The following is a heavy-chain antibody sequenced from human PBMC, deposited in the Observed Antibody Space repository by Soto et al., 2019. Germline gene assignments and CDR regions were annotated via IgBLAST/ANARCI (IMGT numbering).Heavy chain of an antibody. V-gene: IGHV3-23*01. CDR1: GFTMSTYS. CDR2: ISVTPGIT. CDR3: SKWSGYGDL. Sequence: QLLESGGGLVQPGGSPRLSCAASGFTMSTYSVTWVRQAPGKGLEWVSGISVTPGITFYADSVKGRFTISRDSSKNAVYLQMNSLRAEDTAMYFCSKWSGYGDLWGQGTLVTVSS. J-gene: IGHJ4*02. D-gene: IGHD5-12*01.